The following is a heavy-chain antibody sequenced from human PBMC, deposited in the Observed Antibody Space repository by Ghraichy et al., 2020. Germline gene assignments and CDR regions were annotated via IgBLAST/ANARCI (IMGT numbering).Heavy chain of an antibody. V-gene: IGHV4-59*01. D-gene: IGHD2-15*01. J-gene: IGHJ4*02. CDR3: ARAGIVADELGV. CDR2: IYYSGST. Sequence: SETLSLTCTVSGGSINSYYWSWIRQPPGKGLEWIGYIYYSGSTKYNPSLKSRVTISVDTSKNQLSLRLRSVTAADTAVYYCARAGIVADELGVWGQGTLVTVSS. CDR1: GGSINSYY.